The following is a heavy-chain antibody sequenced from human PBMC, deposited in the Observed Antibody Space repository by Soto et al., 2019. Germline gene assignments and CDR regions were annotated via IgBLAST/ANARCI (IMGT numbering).Heavy chain of an antibody. CDR3: ATSSGWFDDYFDY. CDR1: GYTLTELS. J-gene: IGHJ4*02. Sequence: ASVKVSCKVSGYTLTELSMHWVRQAPGKGLEWMGGFDPEDGETIYAQKFQGRVTMTEDKSTDTAYMELSSLRSEDTAVYSCATSSGWFDDYFDYWGQGTLVTVSS. CDR2: FDPEDGET. D-gene: IGHD6-19*01. V-gene: IGHV1-24*01.